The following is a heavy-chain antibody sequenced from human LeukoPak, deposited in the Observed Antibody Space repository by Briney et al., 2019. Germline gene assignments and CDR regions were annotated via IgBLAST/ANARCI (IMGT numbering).Heavy chain of an antibody. D-gene: IGHD5-18*01. J-gene: IGHJ4*02. CDR2: ISYDGSNK. CDR1: GFTFSSYG. V-gene: IGHV3-30*03. CDR3: ARDPFGYSYGYGPGYYFDY. Sequence: PGGSLKLSCAASGFTFSSYGMHWVRQAPGKGLEWVAVISYDGSNKYYADSVKGRFTISRDNSKNTLYLQMNSLRAEDTAVYYCARDPFGYSYGYGPGYYFDYWGQGTLVTVSS.